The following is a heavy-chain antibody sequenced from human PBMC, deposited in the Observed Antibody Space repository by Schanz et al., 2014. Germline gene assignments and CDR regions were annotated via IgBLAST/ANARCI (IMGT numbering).Heavy chain of an antibody. CDR1: GFTVSSNY. Sequence: EVQLVESGGGLIQPGESLRLSCAVSGFTVSSNYMSWVRQAPGRGLEWVSAISGSGGSTYYADSVKGRFTISRDNSKNTLYLQMNSLRVEDTAVYYCARDPNSVNEIDYWGQGTLVTVSS. J-gene: IGHJ4*02. D-gene: IGHD5-12*01. CDR3: ARDPNSVNEIDY. V-gene: IGHV3-53*01. CDR2: SGSGGST.